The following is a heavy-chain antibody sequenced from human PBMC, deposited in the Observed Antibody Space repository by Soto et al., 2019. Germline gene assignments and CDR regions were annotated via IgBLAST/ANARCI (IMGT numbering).Heavy chain of an antibody. CDR2: MSSSGSTI. CDR3: ARGAPPLDY. V-gene: IGHV3-11*01. J-gene: IGHJ4*02. CDR1: GFTFSDYY. Sequence: QVQLVESGGGLVKPGGSLRLSCAASGFTFSDYYMRWIRQAPGKGLEWVSYMSSSGSTIYYADSVKGRFTIARDNTYTSLYLQMNRRRAEDAAVFYCARGAPPLDYWGQGTLVTVSS.